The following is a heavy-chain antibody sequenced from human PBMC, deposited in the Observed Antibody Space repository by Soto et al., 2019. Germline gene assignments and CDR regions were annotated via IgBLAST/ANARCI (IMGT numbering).Heavy chain of an antibody. V-gene: IGHV3-53*01. CDR1: GFGVNSDY. J-gene: IGHJ4*02. CDR2: LYAGGST. Sequence: GGSLRFSCVNSGFGVNSDYLSWVRQAPGKGLEWVSVLYAGGSTYYADSVRGRFTISGDNARNKVYLQMNSLRVDDTAVYYCARSFDYGYIHHWGQGTLVTVSS. CDR3: ARSFDYGYIHH. D-gene: IGHD3-10*01.